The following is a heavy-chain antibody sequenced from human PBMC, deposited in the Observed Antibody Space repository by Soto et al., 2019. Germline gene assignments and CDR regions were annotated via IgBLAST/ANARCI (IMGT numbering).Heavy chain of an antibody. Sequence: QVQLQQWGAGLLKPSETLSLTCAVYGGSFSGYYWSWIRQPPGKGLEWIGEINHSGSTNYNPSLKSRVTISVDTSKNQFSLKLSSVTAADTAVYYCASTVAARKYYFDYWGQGTLVTVSS. CDR1: GGSFSGYY. V-gene: IGHV4-34*01. J-gene: IGHJ4*02. CDR3: ASTVAARKYYFDY. D-gene: IGHD6-6*01. CDR2: INHSGST.